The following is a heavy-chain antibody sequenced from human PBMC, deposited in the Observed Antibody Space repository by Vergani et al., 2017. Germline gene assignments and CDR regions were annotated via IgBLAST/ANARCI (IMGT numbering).Heavy chain of an antibody. CDR2: IYYSGST. CDR3: ARLYDSSGP. J-gene: IGHJ5*02. CDR1: GVSVTDYN. D-gene: IGHD3-22*01. V-gene: IGHV4-59*02. Sequence: QAQLQESGPGLVKPSETLSLTCHVFGVSVTDYNCNWIRQAPGKGLEWIGYIYYSGSTNYNPSLKSRVTISVDTSKNQFSLKLSSVTAADTAVYYCARLYDSSGPWGQGTLVTVSS.